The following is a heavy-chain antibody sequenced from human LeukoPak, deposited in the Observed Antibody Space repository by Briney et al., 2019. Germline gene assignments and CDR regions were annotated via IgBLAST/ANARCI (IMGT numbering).Heavy chain of an antibody. D-gene: IGHD3-10*01. CDR2: IYFSGNA. CDR1: GGSISSYY. V-gene: IGHV4-4*07. Sequence: NPSETLSLTCTVSGGSISSYYWSWIRQPAGKGLEWIGRIYFSGNANYNPSLKSRVTISIDTSKNQFSLKLTSVTAADTAVYYCARILYGSGVGAPRVDYWGQGSLVTASS. CDR3: ARILYGSGVGAPRVDY. J-gene: IGHJ4*02.